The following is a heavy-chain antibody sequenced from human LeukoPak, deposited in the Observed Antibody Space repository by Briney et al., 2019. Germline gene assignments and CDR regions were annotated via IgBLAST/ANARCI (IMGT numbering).Heavy chain of an antibody. D-gene: IGHD1-1*01. J-gene: IGHJ4*02. Sequence: ASVKVSCKASGYTFTSYGISWVRQAPGQGLEWMGWISAYNGNTNYAQKLQGRVTMTTDTSTSTAYMELRSLRSDDTAVYYCARGRGRTGTRDYFDYWGQGTLVTVSS. V-gene: IGHV1-18*01. CDR2: ISAYNGNT. CDR1: GYTFTSYG. CDR3: ARGRGRTGTRDYFDY.